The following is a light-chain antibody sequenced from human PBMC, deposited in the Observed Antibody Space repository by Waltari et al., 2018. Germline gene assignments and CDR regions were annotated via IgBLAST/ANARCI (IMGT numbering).Light chain of an antibody. CDR1: QSVDSY. CDR2: DTS. V-gene: IGKV3-11*01. Sequence: EIVLTQSPVTLSLSPGERATLSCRASQSVDSYLAWYQQKPGQPPRLLIYDTSNRATGIPARFSGSGSGTDFTLTISSLEPDDFAVYFCQLRIKWPPEITFGQGTRLEIK. J-gene: IGKJ5*01. CDR3: QLRIKWPPEIT.